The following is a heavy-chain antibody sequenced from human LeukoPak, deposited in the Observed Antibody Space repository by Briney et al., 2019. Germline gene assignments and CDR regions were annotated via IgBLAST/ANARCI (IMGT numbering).Heavy chain of an antibody. V-gene: IGHV4-61*02. J-gene: IGHJ6*03. CDR1: GGSISGGSYY. CDR3: ARDQEGDYYYYYIDV. Sequence: SQTLSLTCTVSGGSISGGSYYWSWIRQPAGKGLEWIGRIYTSGITNYHPSLQCRLTLSVDTSKTQFSLKLSSVTAADTAVYYCARDQEGDYYYYYIDVWGKGTTVSISS. CDR2: IYTSGIT.